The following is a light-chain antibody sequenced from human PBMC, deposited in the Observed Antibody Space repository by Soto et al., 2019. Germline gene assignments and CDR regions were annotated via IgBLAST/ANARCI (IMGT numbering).Light chain of an antibody. V-gene: IGLV2-14*01. CDR3: SSYTSSSTLYV. CDR1: SRDVGGYNY. J-gene: IGLJ1*01. CDR2: EVS. Sequence: QSALTQPASVSGSPAQSITISCTGTSRDVGGYNYVSWHQQYPGKAPKLMIYEVSNRPSGVSNRFSGSKSGNTASLTISGLQAEDEADYYCSSYTSSSTLYVFGTGTKLTV.